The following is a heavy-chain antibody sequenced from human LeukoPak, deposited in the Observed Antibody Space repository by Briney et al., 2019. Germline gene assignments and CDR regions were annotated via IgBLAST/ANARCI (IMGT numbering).Heavy chain of an antibody. D-gene: IGHD3-3*01. CDR1: GDSVSSNSAA. Sequence: SQTLSLTCAISGDSVSSNSAAWNWIRQSPSRGLEWLGRTYYRSKWYNDYAVSVKSLITINPDTSKNQFSLQLNSVTPEDTAVYYCARDKRYKLRFLEWLTPYGMDVWGQGTTVTVSS. CDR2: TYYRSKWYN. V-gene: IGHV6-1*01. J-gene: IGHJ6*02. CDR3: ARDKRYKLRFLEWLTPYGMDV.